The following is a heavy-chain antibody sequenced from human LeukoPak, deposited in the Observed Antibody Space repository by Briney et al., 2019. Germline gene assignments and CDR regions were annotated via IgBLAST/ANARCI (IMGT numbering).Heavy chain of an antibody. V-gene: IGHV4-34*01. CDR2: INHSGST. J-gene: IGHJ4*02. D-gene: IGHD3-10*01. Sequence: PSETLSLTCAVYGGSFSGYYWSWIRQPPGKGLEWIGEINHSGSTNYNPSLKSRVPISVDTSKNQFSLKLSSVSAADTAVYYCASISVRGDYWGQGTLVTVSS. CDR1: GGSFSGYY. CDR3: ASISVRGDY.